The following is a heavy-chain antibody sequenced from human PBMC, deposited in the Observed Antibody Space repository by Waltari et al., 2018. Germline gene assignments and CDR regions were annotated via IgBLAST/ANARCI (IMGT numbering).Heavy chain of an antibody. CDR2: ISYDGSAK. V-gene: IGHV3-30*18. CDR1: GFTFRSYG. D-gene: IGHD1-26*01. CDR3: AKQESGSYFEY. Sequence: QVQLVESGGGVVQPGTSVRPSCAASGFTFRSYGMHWVRQAPGKGLHWVAVISYDGSAKYYADSVHGRFIISRDNSENTLYLQMNSLTAEDTAVYYCAKQESGSYFEYWGQGTLVTVSS. J-gene: IGHJ4*02.